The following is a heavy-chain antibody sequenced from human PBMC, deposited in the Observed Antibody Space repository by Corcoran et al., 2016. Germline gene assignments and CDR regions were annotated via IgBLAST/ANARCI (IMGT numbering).Heavy chain of an antibody. CDR1: GGSISNYY. D-gene: IGHD4-17*01. V-gene: IGHV4-4*07. Sequence: QVHLQESGTGLVKPSETLSLTCTVSGGSISNYYWSWIRQPAGKGLEWIGRIYTSGSTNYNPSLKSRVTMSVDTSRNQFSLKLSSVTAADTAVYYCARDLTPFADYDGNWFDPWGQGTLVTVSS. CDR3: ARDLTPFADYDGNWFDP. CDR2: IYTSGST. J-gene: IGHJ5*02.